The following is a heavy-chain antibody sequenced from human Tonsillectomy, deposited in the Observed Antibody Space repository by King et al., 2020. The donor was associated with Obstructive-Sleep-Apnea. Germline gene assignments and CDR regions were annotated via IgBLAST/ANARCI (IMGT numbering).Heavy chain of an antibody. CDR1: GFTFRDYA. CDR3: SRDLILGTYRFDY. D-gene: IGHD1-26*01. J-gene: IGHJ4*02. V-gene: IGHV3-49*03. Sequence: VQLVESGGGLVQPGRSLRLSCTGSGFTFRDYAMTWFRQAPGKGLEWVAFVRSKAYGGTTEYAASVKGRFTISRDDSKSIAYLQMNSLETEDTAVYYCSRDLILGTYRFDYWGQGTLVTVSS. CDR2: VRSKAYGGTT.